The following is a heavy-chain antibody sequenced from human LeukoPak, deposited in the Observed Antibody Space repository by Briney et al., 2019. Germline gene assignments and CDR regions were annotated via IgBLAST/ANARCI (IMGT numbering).Heavy chain of an antibody. CDR1: GGSINGYY. J-gene: IGHJ4*02. V-gene: IGHV4-59*01. CDR3: ARDGDRNSWSDFGY. Sequence: SETLSLTCSVSGGSINGYYWSWIRQSPRRGLEWIGYMYYNGTSNYNPSLKSRVTISLDKSKNQFSLRLTSVTTADTAVYYCARDGDRNSWSDFGYWGQGILVTVAS. CDR2: MYYNGTS. D-gene: IGHD7-27*01.